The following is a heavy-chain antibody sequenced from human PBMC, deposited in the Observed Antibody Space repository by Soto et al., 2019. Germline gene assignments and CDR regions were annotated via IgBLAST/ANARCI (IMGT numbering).Heavy chain of an antibody. J-gene: IGHJ4*02. D-gene: IGHD3-10*01. Sequence: SETLSLTCAVYGGSFSGYYWTWIRQPPGTGLEWIGEINHSGSTNYNPSLKSRVTISVDTSKNQFSLKLTSVTAADTAVYYCARVGGFGATTIDYWGQGTLVT. CDR3: ARVGGFGATTIDY. CDR2: INHSGST. V-gene: IGHV4-34*01. CDR1: GGSFSGYY.